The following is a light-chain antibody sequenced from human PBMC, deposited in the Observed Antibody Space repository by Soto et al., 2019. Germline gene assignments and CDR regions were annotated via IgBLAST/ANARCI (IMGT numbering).Light chain of an antibody. J-gene: IGKJ2*01. CDR1: QNVGSN. Sequence: EIVMTQSPVTLSVSPGERAALSCRASQNVGSNFAWYQQRPGQAPRVLIYGTSTRATGVPARFSGSGSGTDFTLTIRSLQSEDFAVYYCQQYNNWQYTFGQGTRLEIK. V-gene: IGKV3-15*01. CDR3: QQYNNWQYT. CDR2: GTS.